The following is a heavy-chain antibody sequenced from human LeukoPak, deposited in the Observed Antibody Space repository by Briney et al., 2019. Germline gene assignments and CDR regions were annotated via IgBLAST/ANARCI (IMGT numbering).Heavy chain of an antibody. Sequence: PSETLSLTCAVSGGSITSNNWWSWVRPPPGKGLEWIGQIYHSGSTNYNPSLKSRVTISVDKSKNQFSLILTSVTAADTAVYFCASGMLDYWGQGTLVTVSS. V-gene: IGHV4-4*02. CDR3: ASGMLDY. CDR1: GGSITSNNW. CDR2: IYHSGST. J-gene: IGHJ4*02.